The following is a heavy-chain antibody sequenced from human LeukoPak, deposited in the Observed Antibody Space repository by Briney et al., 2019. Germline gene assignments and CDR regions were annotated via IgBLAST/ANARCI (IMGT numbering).Heavy chain of an antibody. Sequence: GGSLRLSRAASGFTFSSYWMSWVRQAPGKGLEWVVSIKQDGSEKYYVDSVKGRFTISRDNAKNSLYLQMNSLRAEDTAVYYCARTTVTTWVYYYYYYGMDVWGQGTTVTVSS. CDR2: IKQDGSEK. J-gene: IGHJ6*02. D-gene: IGHD4-17*01. CDR1: GFTFSSYW. V-gene: IGHV3-7*01. CDR3: ARTTVTTWVYYYYYYGMDV.